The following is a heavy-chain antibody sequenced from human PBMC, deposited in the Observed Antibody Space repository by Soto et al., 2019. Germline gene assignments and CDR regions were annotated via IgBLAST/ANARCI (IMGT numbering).Heavy chain of an antibody. CDR1: GFTFSNYW. CDR3: ARDSGNYRYFDY. J-gene: IGHJ4*02. CDR2: IKQDGSSE. Sequence: HPGGSLRLSCAASGFTFSNYWMNWVRQAPGKGLEWVANIKQDGSSEYYVDSVRGRFTISRDNAKNSLYLQMNSLRADDTAVYYCARDSGNYRYFDYWGQGTLVTVSS. D-gene: IGHD1-26*01. V-gene: IGHV3-7*01.